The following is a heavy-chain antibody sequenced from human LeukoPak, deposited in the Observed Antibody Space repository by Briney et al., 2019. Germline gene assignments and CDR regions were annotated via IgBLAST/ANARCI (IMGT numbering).Heavy chain of an antibody. CDR2: ISGSGDGT. V-gene: IGHV3-23*01. J-gene: IGHJ6*02. CDR3: AKVERGGYYYYYYGMDV. Sequence: GGSLRLSCAASGFTFSNYAMTWVRQAPGKGLEWVSAISGSGDGTYYADSVKGRFTISRDNSKKTLYLQMNSLRAEDTAVYYCAKVERGGYYYYYYGMDVWGQGTTVTVSS. CDR1: GFTFSNYA. D-gene: IGHD1-1*01.